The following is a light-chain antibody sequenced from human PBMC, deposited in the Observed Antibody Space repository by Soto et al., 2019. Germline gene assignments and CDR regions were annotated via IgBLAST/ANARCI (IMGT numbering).Light chain of an antibody. CDR3: QTWGTGIGYVA. J-gene: IGLJ2*01. Sequence: QLVLTQSPSASASLGASVKLTCTLSSGHSNYAIAWHQQQPEKGPRYLMKLNSDGSHSKGDGIPDRFSGSSSGAERYLTISSLQSEDEADYYCQTWGTGIGYVAFGGGTKLTVL. V-gene: IGLV4-69*01. CDR2: LNSDGSH. CDR1: SGHSNYA.